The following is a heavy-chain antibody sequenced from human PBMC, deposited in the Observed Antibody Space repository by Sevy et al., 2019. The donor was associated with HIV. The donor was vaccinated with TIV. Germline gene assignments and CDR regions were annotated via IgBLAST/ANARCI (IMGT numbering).Heavy chain of an antibody. CDR3: ARDSLSDYYDSSGYYSGAFDI. Sequence: GGSLRLSCAASGFTFSSYAMHWVRQAPGKGLEWVAVISYDGGNKYYADSVKGRFTISRDNSKNTLYLQMNSLRAEDTAVYYCARDSLSDYYDSSGYYSGAFDIWGQGTMVTVSS. J-gene: IGHJ3*02. CDR2: ISYDGGNK. V-gene: IGHV3-30-3*01. CDR1: GFTFSSYA. D-gene: IGHD3-22*01.